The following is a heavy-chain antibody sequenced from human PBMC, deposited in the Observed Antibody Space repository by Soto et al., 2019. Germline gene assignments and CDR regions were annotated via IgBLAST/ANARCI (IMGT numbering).Heavy chain of an antibody. CDR1: GYTFTSYG. V-gene: IGHV1-18*01. CDR3: ATTVEVAATPVWFDP. D-gene: IGHD2-15*01. Sequence: QVQLVQSGAEVKKPGASVKVSCKASGYTFTSYGISWVRQAPGQGLEWMGWISAYNGNTNYAQKLQGRVTMTTDTSASTAYMELGSLRSDDTAVYYCATTVEVAATPVWFDPWGQGTLVTVSS. CDR2: ISAYNGNT. J-gene: IGHJ5*02.